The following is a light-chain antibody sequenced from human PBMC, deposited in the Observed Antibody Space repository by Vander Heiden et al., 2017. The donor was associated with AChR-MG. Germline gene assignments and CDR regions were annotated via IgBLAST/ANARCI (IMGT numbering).Light chain of an antibody. J-gene: IGLJ2*01. Sequence: QPALTQPAPVSGSPGQSTTICCTGTSSDVGGSNHVSWYQQHPGKAPKLMIYDVSNRPSGVSNRFSGSKSGNTASLTISGLQAEDEADYYCSSYTSSSTVVFGGGTKLTVL. V-gene: IGLV2-14*03. CDR3: SSYTSSSTVV. CDR1: SSDVGGSNH. CDR2: DVS.